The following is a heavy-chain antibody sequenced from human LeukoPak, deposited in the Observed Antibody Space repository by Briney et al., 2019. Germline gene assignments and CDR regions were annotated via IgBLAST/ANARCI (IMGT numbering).Heavy chain of an antibody. CDR3: ARGLSGYASSLGY. J-gene: IGHJ4*02. CDR1: GLTVSSNS. D-gene: IGHD6-6*01. CDR2: IYSGGNT. V-gene: IGHV3-53*01. Sequence: GGSLRLSCTVSGLTVSSNSWSWVRQAPGKGLEWVSFIYSGGNTHYSDSVRGRFSISRDNAKNTLYLQMNSLRAEDTAVYYCARGLSGYASSLGYWGQGTLVTVSA.